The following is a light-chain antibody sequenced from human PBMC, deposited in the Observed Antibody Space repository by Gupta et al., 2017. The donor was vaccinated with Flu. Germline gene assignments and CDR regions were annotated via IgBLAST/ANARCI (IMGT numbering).Light chain of an antibody. Sequence: DIQMTQSPSSLSASVGDRVTITCRASQSISSYLNWYQQKPGKAPKLLIYAASRLQSGIPSRLSGSESGTXITLTMXMLQREDFATYFCRQCETAPRTFGXGTKVEIK. CDR1: QSISSY. J-gene: IGKJ1*01. CDR3: RQCETAPRT. CDR2: AAS. V-gene: IGKV1-39*01.